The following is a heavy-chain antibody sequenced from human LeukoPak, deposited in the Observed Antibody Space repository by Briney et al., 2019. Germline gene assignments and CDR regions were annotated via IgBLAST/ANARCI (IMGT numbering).Heavy chain of an antibody. J-gene: IGHJ4*02. CDR1: GFTFSSAW. CDR2: IKGRVDGETT. D-gene: IGHD3-22*01. Sequence: GSLRLSCAASGFTFSSAWMSWVRQAPGKGLEWVGRIKGRVDGETTEYSVPVKGTFTISRDDSKNTLYLQMDNLKTEDTAVYYCTTGRGLDSSVSDPYFFDYWGQGILVTVSS. CDR3: TTGRGLDSSVSDPYFFDY. V-gene: IGHV3-15*01.